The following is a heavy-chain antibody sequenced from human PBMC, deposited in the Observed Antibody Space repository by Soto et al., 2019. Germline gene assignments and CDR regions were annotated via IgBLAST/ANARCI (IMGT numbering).Heavy chain of an antibody. CDR2: IWYDGSNK. Sequence: QVQLVESGGGVVQPGRSLRLSCAASGFTFSSYGMHWVRQAPGKGLEWVAVIWYDGSNKYYADSVKGRFTISRDNSKNTLYLQMNSLRAEDTAVYYCARDKGAYYDILTGFPWFDPWGQGTLVTVSS. J-gene: IGHJ5*02. V-gene: IGHV3-33*01. CDR3: ARDKGAYYDILTGFPWFDP. D-gene: IGHD3-9*01. CDR1: GFTFSSYG.